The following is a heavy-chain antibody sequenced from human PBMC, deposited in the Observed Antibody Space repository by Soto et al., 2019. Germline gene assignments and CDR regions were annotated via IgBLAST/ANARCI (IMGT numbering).Heavy chain of an antibody. Sequence: QVQLQESGPGLVKPSQTLSLTCTVSGGSISSGGYYWSWIRQHPGKGLEWIGYIYYSGSTYYNPSLKSRVTISVDTSKNQFSLKLSSVTAADTAVYYCARERRMYCGGDCTGIYYFDYWGQGTLVTVSS. D-gene: IGHD2-21*02. V-gene: IGHV4-31*03. CDR1: GGSISSGGYY. J-gene: IGHJ4*02. CDR3: ARERRMYCGGDCTGIYYFDY. CDR2: IYYSGST.